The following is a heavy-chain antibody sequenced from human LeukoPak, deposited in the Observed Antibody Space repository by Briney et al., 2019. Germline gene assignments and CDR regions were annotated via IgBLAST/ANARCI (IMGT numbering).Heavy chain of an antibody. CDR2: ISSSSSYI. J-gene: IGHJ5*02. V-gene: IGHV3-21*01. Sequence: GSLRLSSAASGXTFSSYRMNWVRQAPGKGLEWVSSISSSSSYIYYADSVKGRFTISRDNAKNSLYLQMNSLRAEDTAVYYCARFFWRNWFDPWGQGTLVTVSS. CDR1: GXTFSSYR. D-gene: IGHD3-3*01. CDR3: ARFFWRNWFDP.